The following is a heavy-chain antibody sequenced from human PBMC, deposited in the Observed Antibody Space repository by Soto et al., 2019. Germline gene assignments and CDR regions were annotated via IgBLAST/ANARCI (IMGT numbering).Heavy chain of an antibody. V-gene: IGHV3-7*01. CDR2: IKEDGSAN. Sequence: EVELVESGGGLVQPGGSLRLSCVASGFTFSSYWMSWVRQAPGKGLEWVADIKEDGSANYYVDSVKGRFTISRDNAKNSVHLQVSSMRVEDTAVYCSARDSRLYCIAGNWYWGFDLWGPGTLVTVSS. CDR1: GFTFSSYW. D-gene: IGHD2-15*01. J-gene: IGHJ4*02. CDR3: ARDSRLYCIAGNWYWGFDL.